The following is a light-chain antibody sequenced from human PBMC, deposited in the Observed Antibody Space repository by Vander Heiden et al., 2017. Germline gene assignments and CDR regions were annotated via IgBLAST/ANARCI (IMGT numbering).Light chain of an antibody. CDR2: KVS. V-gene: IGKV2-30*01. J-gene: IGKJ4*01. CDR3: MQGTPWPPVLT. Sequence: DVVMTQSPLSLPVTHRQPASISCRSSQSLVYSDGNTYLNWFQQRPVQSPMRLIDKVSNRDSGVPDRFSGSGSGTDFTLKTSSVEAEDVGVYYCMQGTPWPPVLTFGGGTQVEIK. CDR1: QSLVYSDGNTY.